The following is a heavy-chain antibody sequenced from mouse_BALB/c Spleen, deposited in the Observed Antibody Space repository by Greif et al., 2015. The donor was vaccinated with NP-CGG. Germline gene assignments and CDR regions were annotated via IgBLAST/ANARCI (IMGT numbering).Heavy chain of an antibody. J-gene: IGHJ3*01. CDR3: TRDGYDGYSAWFAY. Sequence: EVHLVESGGGLVEPGGSLKLSCAASGFTFSSYTMSWVRQTREKRLEWVATISSGGSYTYYPDSVKGRFTISRDNAKNTLYLQMSSLKSEDTAMYYCTRDGYDGYSAWFAYWGQGTLVTFSA. V-gene: IGHV5-6-4*01. CDR1: GFTFSSYT. CDR2: ISSGGSYT. D-gene: IGHD2-3*01.